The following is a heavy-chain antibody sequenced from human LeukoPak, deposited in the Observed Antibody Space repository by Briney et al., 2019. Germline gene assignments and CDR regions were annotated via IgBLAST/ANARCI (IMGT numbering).Heavy chain of an antibody. CDR1: GGSISSSSYY. J-gene: IGHJ4*02. CDR3: ARGPSYYGSGSYLHY. D-gene: IGHD3-10*01. CDR2: IYYSGST. V-gene: IGHV4-39*07. Sequence: PSETLSLTCTVSGGSISSSSYYWGWIRQPPGKGLEWIGSIYYSGSTYYNPSLKSRVTISVDTSKNQFSLKLSSVTAADTAVYYCARGPSYYGSGSYLHYWGQGTLVTVSS.